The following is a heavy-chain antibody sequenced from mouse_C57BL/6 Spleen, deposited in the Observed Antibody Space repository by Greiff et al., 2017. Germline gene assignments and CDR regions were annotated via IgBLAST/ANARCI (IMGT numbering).Heavy chain of an antibody. D-gene: IGHD6-1*02. CDR1: GYAFSSSW. CDR3: ARSETATSFAY. V-gene: IGHV1-82*01. CDR2: IYSGDGDT. J-gene: IGHJ3*01. Sequence: VQLQQSGPELVKPGASVKISCKASGYAFSSSWLNWVKQRPGKGLEWIGRIYSGDGDTNYNGKFKGKATLAADKSSSTAYMQLSSLTSKDSAVYFCARSETATSFAYWGQGTLVTVSA.